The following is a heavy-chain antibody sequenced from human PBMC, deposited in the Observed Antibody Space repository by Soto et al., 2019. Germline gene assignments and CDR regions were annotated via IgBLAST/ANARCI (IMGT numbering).Heavy chain of an antibody. CDR1: GGSISSYY. CDR3: ARDTQYRSSSNAFDI. V-gene: IGHV4-59*01. D-gene: IGHD6-6*01. J-gene: IGHJ3*02. Sequence: SETLSLTCTVSGGSISSYYWSWIRQPPGKGLEWIGYIYYSGSTNYNPSLKSRVTISVDTSKNQFSLKLSSVTAADTAVYYCARDTQYRSSSNAFDIWGQGTMVTVSS. CDR2: IYYSGST.